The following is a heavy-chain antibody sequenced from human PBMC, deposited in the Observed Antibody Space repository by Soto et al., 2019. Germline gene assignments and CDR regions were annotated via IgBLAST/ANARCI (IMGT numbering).Heavy chain of an antibody. CDR2: IYYSGNA. Sequence: QLQLQESGPGLVKPSETLSLTCTVSGGSISSRSSYWGWIRQPPGKGLEWIGSIYYSGNAYYNPSLKSQVAVSVDTSKNQLHLKVTSVTATDTAVYYCARHKDTSSRYLLPDFWGQGTLVTVSS. J-gene: IGHJ4*02. D-gene: IGHD6-13*01. CDR3: ARHKDTSSRYLLPDF. V-gene: IGHV4-39*01. CDR1: GGSISSRSSY.